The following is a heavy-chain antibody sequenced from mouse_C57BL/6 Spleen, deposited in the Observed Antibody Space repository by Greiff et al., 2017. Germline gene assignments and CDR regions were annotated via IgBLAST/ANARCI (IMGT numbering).Heavy chain of an antibody. Sequence: QVQLQQPGAELVKPGASVKLSCKASGYTFTSYWMPWVKQRPGQGLEWIGEIDPSDSYTNYNQKFKGKATLTVDTSSSTAYMQLSSLTSEDAAVYYCATRLITTVVPHWYFDVWGTGTTVTVSS. CDR2: IDPSDSYT. CDR3: ATRLITTVVPHWYFDV. J-gene: IGHJ1*03. D-gene: IGHD1-1*01. V-gene: IGHV1-50*01. CDR1: GYTFTSYW.